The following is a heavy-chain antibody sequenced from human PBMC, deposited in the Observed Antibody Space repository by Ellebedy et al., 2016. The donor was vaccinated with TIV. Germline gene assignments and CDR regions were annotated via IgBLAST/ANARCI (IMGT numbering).Heavy chain of an antibody. Sequence: AASVKVSCKTSGNAFTNYDINWVRQASGQGPEWLGWMNPKSDKTGYAEKFQDRVLFTWNTNIGIAYMELSSLRFDDTAVYYCVRSWGTTGSSYDFEVWGQGTLVSVSS. J-gene: IGHJ3*01. CDR2: MNPKSDKT. V-gene: IGHV1-8*01. CDR3: VRSWGTTGSSYDFEV. D-gene: IGHD3-16*01. CDR1: GNAFTNYD.